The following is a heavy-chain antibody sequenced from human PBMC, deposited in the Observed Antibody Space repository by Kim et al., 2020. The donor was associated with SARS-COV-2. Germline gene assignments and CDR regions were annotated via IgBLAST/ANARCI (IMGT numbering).Heavy chain of an antibody. J-gene: IGHJ3*01. CDR3: ARDIVAVAPKRTFSV. CDR2: VIPFFGTT. Sequence: SVKVSCKASGGSFSNYAISWVRHVPGQGLQWMGEVIPFFGTTIYAQMFKGRVKITAVEAAATAYMELSSLRSDDTAVYYCARDIVAVAPKRTFSVWGQGTLITVSS. V-gene: IGHV1-69*13. D-gene: IGHD2-15*01. CDR1: GGSFSNYA.